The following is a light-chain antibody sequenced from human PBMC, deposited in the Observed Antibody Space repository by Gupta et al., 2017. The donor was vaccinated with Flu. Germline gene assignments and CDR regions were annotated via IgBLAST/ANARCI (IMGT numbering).Light chain of an antibody. V-gene: IGLV2-23*01. Sequence: QSALTQPASVSGSPGQSITISCTGTSSDVGSYNLVSWYQQHPGKAPKLMIYEGSTRPLGVSNRFSGSKSGNTASLTISGLQDEDEDDYYCCAYAVSSTWVFGGGTKLTVL. CDR3: CAYAVSSTWV. J-gene: IGLJ3*02. CDR1: SSDVGSYNL. CDR2: EGS.